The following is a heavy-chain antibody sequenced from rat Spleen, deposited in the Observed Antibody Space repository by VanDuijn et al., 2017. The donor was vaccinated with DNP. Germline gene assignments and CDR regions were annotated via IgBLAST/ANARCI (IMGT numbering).Heavy chain of an antibody. D-gene: IGHD1-4*01. CDR2: ISYDGSST. CDR3: ARFDGYNYLYVMDV. V-gene: IGHV5-46*01. CDR1: GFTFSSFP. J-gene: IGHJ4*01. Sequence: EVQLVESGGGLVQPGRSMKLSCAASGFTFSSFPMAWVRQAPTKGLEWVATISYDGSSTYYRDSVKGRFTISRDNAKSTLYLQVDSLRSEDTATYYCARFDGYNYLYVMDVWGQGTSVTVSS.